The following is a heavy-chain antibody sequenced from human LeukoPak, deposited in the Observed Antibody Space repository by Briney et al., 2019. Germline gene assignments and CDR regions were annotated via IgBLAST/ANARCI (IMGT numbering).Heavy chain of an antibody. V-gene: IGHV4-4*07. J-gene: IGHJ3*02. CDR2: IYTSGST. D-gene: IGHD3-16*01. CDR3: VRGFGAFDI. Sequence: SETLSLTCTVSGGSISSYYWSWIRQPAGKGLEWVWRIYTSGSTTYYSSLKSRLTMPVDTSKNQFALKLSSVTAAGTAVYYCVRGFGAFDIWGQGTMVTVSS. CDR1: GGSISSYY.